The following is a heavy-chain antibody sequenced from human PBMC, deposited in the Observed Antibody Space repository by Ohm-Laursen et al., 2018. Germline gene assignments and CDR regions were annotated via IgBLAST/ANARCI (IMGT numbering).Heavy chain of an antibody. CDR3: ARGLMVYANDY. J-gene: IGHJ4*02. V-gene: IGHV4-59*08. Sequence: SDTLSLTCTVSGGSISSYYWSWIRQPPGKGLEWIGYIYYSGSTNYNPSLKSRVTISVDTSKNQFSRKLSSVTAADTAVYYCARGLMVYANDYWGQGTLVTVSS. D-gene: IGHD2-8*01. CDR1: GGSISSYY. CDR2: IYYSGST.